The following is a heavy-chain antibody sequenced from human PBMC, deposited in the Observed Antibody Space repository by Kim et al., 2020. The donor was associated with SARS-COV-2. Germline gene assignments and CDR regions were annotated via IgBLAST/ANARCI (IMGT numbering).Heavy chain of an antibody. CDR3: VRTYRPISGSTSCYRDVSPFDY. V-gene: IGHV3-35*01. CDR1: GFTFSNSD. D-gene: IGHD2-2*02. J-gene: IGHJ4*02. CDR2: VSWNGSRT. Sequence: GGSLRLSCAASGFTFSNSDMNWVHQAPGKGLEWVSGVSWNGSRTHYADSVKGRFIISRDNSRNTLYLQTNSLRAEDTAVYYCVRTYRPISGSTSCYRDVSPFDYWGQGTLVTVSS.